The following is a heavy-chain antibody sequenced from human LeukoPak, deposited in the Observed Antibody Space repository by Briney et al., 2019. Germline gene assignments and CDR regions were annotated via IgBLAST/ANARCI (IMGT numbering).Heavy chain of an antibody. V-gene: IGHV3-21*01. CDR3: ARDSQAYCSGGSCSMFDY. CDR1: GFTFNTYS. D-gene: IGHD2-15*01. Sequence: GGSLRLSCEASGFTFNTYSMNWARQAPGKGLEWVSSIDSSGGYMFYADSVKGRFTISRDNAKNSLYLQMNSLRAEDTAVYYCARDSQAYCSGGSCSMFDYWGQGTLVTVSS. CDR2: IDSSGGYM. J-gene: IGHJ4*02.